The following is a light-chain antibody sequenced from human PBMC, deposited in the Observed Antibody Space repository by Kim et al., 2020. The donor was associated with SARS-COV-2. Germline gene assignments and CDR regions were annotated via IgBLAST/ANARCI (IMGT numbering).Light chain of an antibody. CDR1: QSVLYSSNNKNY. Sequence: DIVMTQSPDSLAVSLGERATINCKSSQSVLYSSNNKNYLAWYQQKPGQPPKLLIYWASTRESGVPDRFSGSGSGTDFTLTISSLQAADVAVYYCQQYYSNPLTFGGGTKVYIK. CDR2: WAS. CDR3: QQYYSNPLT. J-gene: IGKJ4*01. V-gene: IGKV4-1*01.